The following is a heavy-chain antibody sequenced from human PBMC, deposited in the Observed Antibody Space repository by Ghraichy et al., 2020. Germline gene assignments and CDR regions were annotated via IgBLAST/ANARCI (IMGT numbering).Heavy chain of an antibody. J-gene: IGHJ4*02. CDR3: ANMPGGAY. V-gene: IGHV4-39*01. Sequence: SETLSLTCTVSGGSISSSSYYWGWIRQPPGKGLEWIGSIYYSGSTYYNPSLKSRVTISVDTSKNQFSLKLSSVTAADTAVYYCANMPGGAYWGQGTLVTVSS. CDR1: GGSISSSSYY. D-gene: IGHD2-2*01. CDR2: IYYSGST.